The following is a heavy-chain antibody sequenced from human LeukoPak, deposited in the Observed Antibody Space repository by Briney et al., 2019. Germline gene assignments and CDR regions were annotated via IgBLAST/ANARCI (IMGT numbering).Heavy chain of an antibody. Sequence: SGPTLVKPTQTLTLTCTFSGFSLSTSGVGVGWIRQPPGKALEWLALIYWDDDKRYSQSLKSRLTITKDTSKNQVVLTMTNMDPVDTATYYCAHPQLLWFGVGWALTGFDPWGQGTLVTVSS. V-gene: IGHV2-5*02. CDR2: IYWDDDK. J-gene: IGHJ5*02. CDR1: GFSLSTSGVG. CDR3: AHPQLLWFGVGWALTGFDP. D-gene: IGHD3-10*01.